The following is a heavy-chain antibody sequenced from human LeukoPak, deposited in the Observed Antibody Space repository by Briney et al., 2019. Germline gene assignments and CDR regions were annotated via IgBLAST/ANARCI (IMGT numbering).Heavy chain of an antibody. CDR2: IKQDGSEK. V-gene: IGHV3-7*01. J-gene: IGHJ4*02. D-gene: IGHD3-9*01. CDR1: GFTFSSYW. CDR3: ASEYYDILTGYGY. Sequence: GRSLRLSCAASGFTFSSYWMSWVRQAPGKGLEWVANIKQDGSEKYYVDSVKGRFTISRDNAKNSLYLQMNSLRAEDTAVYYCASEYYDILTGYGYWGQGTLVTVSS.